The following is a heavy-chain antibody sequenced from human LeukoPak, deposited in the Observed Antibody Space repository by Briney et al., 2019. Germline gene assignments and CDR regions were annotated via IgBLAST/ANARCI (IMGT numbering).Heavy chain of an antibody. J-gene: IGHJ6*03. CDR2: ISYDGTKE. CDR3: ARAWIRTGSGYYYYMNV. D-gene: IGHD3-10*01. V-gene: IGHV3-30*01. CDR1: GFTFSNYA. Sequence: GRSLRLSCAASGFTFSNYAMHWVRQAPGKGLEWVAVISYDGTKEYYADSVKGRFTISRDNSKNTLYLQMDSLRAEDTAVFYCARAWIRTGSGYYYYMNVWGNGTTVTVSS.